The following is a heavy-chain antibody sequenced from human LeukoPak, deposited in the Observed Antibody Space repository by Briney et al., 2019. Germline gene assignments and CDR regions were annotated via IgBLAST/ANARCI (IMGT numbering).Heavy chain of an antibody. CDR2: IYTSGST. Sequence: PSETLSLTCTVSGGSISSYYWSWIRQPAGKGLEWIGRIYTSGSTNYNPSLKSRVTMSVDTSKNQFSLKLSSVTAAETAVYYCARGLDLYNWNSFDPWGQGTLVTVSS. D-gene: IGHD1-20*01. J-gene: IGHJ5*02. CDR1: GGSISSYY. V-gene: IGHV4-4*07. CDR3: ARGLDLYNWNSFDP.